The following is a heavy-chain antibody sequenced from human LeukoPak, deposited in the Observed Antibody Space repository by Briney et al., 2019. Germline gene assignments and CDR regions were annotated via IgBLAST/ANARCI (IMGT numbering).Heavy chain of an antibody. J-gene: IGHJ6*02. CDR1: GYSFTSYW. V-gene: IGHV5-51*01. D-gene: IGHD2-2*01. CDR2: IYPGDSDT. CDR3: ARQELYCSSTSCSEDYYYYGMDV. Sequence: GESLQISCQGSGYSFTSYWIGWVRQMPGKGLEWMGIIYPGDSDTRYSPSFQGQVTISADKSISTAYLQWSSLKASDTAMYYCARQELYCSSTSCSEDYYYYGMDVWGQGTTVTVSS.